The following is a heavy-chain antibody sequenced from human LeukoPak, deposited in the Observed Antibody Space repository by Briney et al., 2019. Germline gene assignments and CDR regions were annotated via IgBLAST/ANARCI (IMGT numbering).Heavy chain of an antibody. V-gene: IGHV3-23*01. D-gene: IGHD4-17*01. CDR1: GFTFIKYA. CDR2: VSGNGDTT. J-gene: IGHJ4*02. CDR3: AKNANYGDYVLDY. Sequence: PGGSLRLSCAASGFTFIKYAMSWVRQAPGKGLEWVSAVSGNGDTTYYADSVKGRFSVSRDTSKNRLYLQMNSLRAEDTAVYYCAKNANYGDYVLDYWGQGTLVTVSS.